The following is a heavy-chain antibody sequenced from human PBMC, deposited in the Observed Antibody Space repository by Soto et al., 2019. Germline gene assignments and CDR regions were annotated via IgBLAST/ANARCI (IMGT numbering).Heavy chain of an antibody. CDR1: GFTFSGSA. CDR3: NIVVVPAAPSTYYYGMDV. CDR2: IRSKANSYAQ. Sequence: EVQLVESGGGLVQPGGSLKLSCAASGFTFSGSAMHWVRQASGKGLEWVGRIRSKANSYAQAYAASVKGRFTISRDDSKNTAYLQMNSLKTEDTAVYYCNIVVVPAAPSTYYYGMDVWGQGTTVTVSS. V-gene: IGHV3-73*02. D-gene: IGHD2-2*01. J-gene: IGHJ6*02.